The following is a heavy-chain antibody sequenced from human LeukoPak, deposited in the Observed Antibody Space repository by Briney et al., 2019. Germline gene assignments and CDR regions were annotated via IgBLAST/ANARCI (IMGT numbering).Heavy chain of an antibody. D-gene: IGHD6-6*01. CDR2: ISGSGGST. CDR1: GLTFNSHS. Sequence: PGGSLRLSCVASGLTFNSHSMSWVRQAPGKGLEWVSTISGSGGSTYYADSVKGRFTISRDNSKTTLYLQMNSLRAEDTAIYYCATQRLGGSSDYWGQGTLVTVSS. V-gene: IGHV3-23*01. J-gene: IGHJ4*02. CDR3: ATQRLGGSSDY.